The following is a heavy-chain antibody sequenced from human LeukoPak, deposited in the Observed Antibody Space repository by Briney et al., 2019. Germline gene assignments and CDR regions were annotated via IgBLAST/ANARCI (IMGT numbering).Heavy chain of an antibody. Sequence: ASVKVSCKASGYTFTSYGISWVRQAPGQGLEWMGWISAYNGNTNYAQKLQGRATMTTDTSTSTAYMELRSLRSDDTAVYYCARGGWVSYYDFWSGYYATFDYWGQGTLVTVSS. D-gene: IGHD3-3*01. V-gene: IGHV1-18*01. CDR2: ISAYNGNT. J-gene: IGHJ4*02. CDR3: ARGGWVSYYDFWSGYYATFDY. CDR1: GYTFTSYG.